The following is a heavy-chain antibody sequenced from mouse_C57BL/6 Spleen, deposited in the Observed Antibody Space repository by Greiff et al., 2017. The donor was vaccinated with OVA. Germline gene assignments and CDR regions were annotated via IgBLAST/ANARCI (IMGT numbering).Heavy chain of an antibody. CDR1: GYAFSSSW. CDR2: IYPGDGDT. J-gene: IGHJ4*01. V-gene: IGHV1-82*01. Sequence: QVQLKQSGPELVKPGASVKISCKASGYAFSSSWMNWVKQRPGKGLEWIGRIYPGDGDTNYNGKFKGKATLTADKSSSTAYMQLSSLTSEDSAVYFGANYGYDNAMDYWGQGTSVTVSS. CDR3: ANYGYDNAMDY. D-gene: IGHD2-2*01.